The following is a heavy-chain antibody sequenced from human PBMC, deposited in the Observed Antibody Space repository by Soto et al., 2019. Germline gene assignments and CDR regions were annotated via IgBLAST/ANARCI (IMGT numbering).Heavy chain of an antibody. CDR2: VYWDDDK. Sequence: QITLKESGPTLVKPTQTLTPTCSTSGFSLIDSGVAVGWIRQPPGKALDWLALVYWDDDKRYSPSLRTRLTITRDTSKNQVVLTMTNIDPVDTATYYCVHTYADHAGFYFDFWGQGTLVTVSS. CDR3: VHTYADHAGFYFDF. V-gene: IGHV2-5*02. CDR1: GFSLIDSGVA. J-gene: IGHJ4*02.